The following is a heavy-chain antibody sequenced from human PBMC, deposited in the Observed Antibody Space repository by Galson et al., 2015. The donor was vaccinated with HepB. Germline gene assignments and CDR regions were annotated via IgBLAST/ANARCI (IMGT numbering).Heavy chain of an antibody. CDR2: ISYDGSNK. J-gene: IGHJ4*02. D-gene: IGHD4-17*01. CDR3: ARAPPTNGYGVYYFDY. Sequence: SLRLSCAASVFTFSSYAMHWVRQAPGKGLEWVAFISYDGSNKYYADSVKGRFTISRDNSKNTLYLQMNSLRPEDTAVYYCARAPPTNGYGVYYFDYWGQGTLVTVSS. CDR1: VFTFSSYA. V-gene: IGHV3-30-3*01.